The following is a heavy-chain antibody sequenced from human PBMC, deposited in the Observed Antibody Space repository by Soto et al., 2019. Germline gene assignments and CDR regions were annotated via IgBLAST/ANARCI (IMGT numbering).Heavy chain of an antibody. V-gene: IGHV4-61*01. CDR2: IYYSGST. CDR3: ARKLYCSGGSCYPTNNWFDP. Sequence: QVQLQESGPGLVKPSETLSLTCTVSGGSVSSGSYYWSWIRQPPGKGLEWIGYIYYSGSTNYNPPLKRRVTISVDTSKNQFSLKLSSVTAADTAVYYCARKLYCSGGSCYPTNNWFDPWGQGTLVTVSS. D-gene: IGHD2-15*01. CDR1: GGSVSSGSYY. J-gene: IGHJ5*02.